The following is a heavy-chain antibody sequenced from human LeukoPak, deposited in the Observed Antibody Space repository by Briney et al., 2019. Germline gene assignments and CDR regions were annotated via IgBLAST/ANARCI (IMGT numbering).Heavy chain of an antibody. J-gene: IGHJ6*03. D-gene: IGHD5-18*01. V-gene: IGHV4-4*07. CDR1: GGSISSYY. CDR2: IYTSGST. Sequence: PSETLSLTCTVSGGSISSYYWSWIRQPAGKGLEWIGRIYTSGSTNYNPSPKSRVTMSVDTSKNQFSLKLSSVTAADTAVYYCARDRAPDTAKVYYYMDVWGKGTTVTVSS. CDR3: ARDRAPDTAKVYYYMDV.